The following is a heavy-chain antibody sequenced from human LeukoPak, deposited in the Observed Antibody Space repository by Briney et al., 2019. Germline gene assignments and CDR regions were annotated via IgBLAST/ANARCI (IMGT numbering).Heavy chain of an antibody. CDR2: INPNTGGT. CDR1: GYTFTSYA. J-gene: IGHJ4*02. V-gene: IGHV1-2*02. Sequence: GASVKVSCKASGYTFTSYAMNWVRQAPGQGLEWMGWINPNTGGTNYAQKFQGRVTMTRDTSISTAYMDLSRLRSDDTAVYYCVQFELDYWGQGTLVTVSS. CDR3: VQFELDY. D-gene: IGHD1-7*01.